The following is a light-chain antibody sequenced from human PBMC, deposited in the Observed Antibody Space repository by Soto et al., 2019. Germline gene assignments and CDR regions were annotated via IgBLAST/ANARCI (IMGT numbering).Light chain of an antibody. CDR1: QSVSSSY. CDR2: GAS. Sequence: EIVLTQSPGTLSLSPGERATLCCRSSQSVSSSYLAWYQQKPGQAPRLLIYGASSRATGIPDRFSGSGSGTDFTLTISRLEPEDFAVYYCQQYGSSPLTFGGGTNVDIK. CDR3: QQYGSSPLT. J-gene: IGKJ4*01. V-gene: IGKV3-20*01.